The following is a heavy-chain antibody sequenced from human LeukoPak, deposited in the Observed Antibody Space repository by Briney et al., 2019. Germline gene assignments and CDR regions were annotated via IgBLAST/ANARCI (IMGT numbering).Heavy chain of an antibody. J-gene: IGHJ4*02. CDR2: ISSSGSTI. CDR3: ARETYYYDSSASRLLDY. V-gene: IGHV3-48*03. D-gene: IGHD3-22*01. CDR1: GFTFSSYE. Sequence: GGSLRLSCAASGFTFSSYEMNWVRQAPGKGLEWVSYISSSGSTIYYADSVKGRFTISRDNAKNSLYLQMNSLRAEDTAVYYCARETYYYDSSASRLLDYWSQGTLVTVSS.